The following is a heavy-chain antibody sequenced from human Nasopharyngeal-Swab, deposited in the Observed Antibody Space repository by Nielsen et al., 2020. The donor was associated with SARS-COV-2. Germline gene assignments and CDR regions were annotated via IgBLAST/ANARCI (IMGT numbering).Heavy chain of an antibody. Sequence: KVSCKGSGYSFTSCWIGWVRQMPGKGLEWMGIIYPGDSDTRYSPSFQGQVTISADKSISTAYLQWSSLKASDTAMYYCARLSIVVVTAIPARFDYWGQGTLVTVSS. D-gene: IGHD2-21*02. CDR3: ARLSIVVVTAIPARFDY. J-gene: IGHJ4*02. CDR2: IYPGDSDT. CDR1: GYSFTSCW. V-gene: IGHV5-51*01.